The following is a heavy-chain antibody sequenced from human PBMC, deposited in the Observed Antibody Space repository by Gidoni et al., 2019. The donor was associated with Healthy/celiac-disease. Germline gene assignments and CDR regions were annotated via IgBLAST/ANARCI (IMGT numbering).Heavy chain of an antibody. CDR3: ARETGITIFGVATRSYFDY. D-gene: IGHD3-3*01. Sequence: QVQLVQSGAEVKKPGSSVKVSCKASGGTFSSYAISWVRQAPGQGLEWMGRIIPILGIANYAQKFQGRVTITADKSTSTAYMELSSLRSEDTAVYYCARETGITIFGVATRSYFDYWGQGTLVTVSS. V-gene: IGHV1-69*04. J-gene: IGHJ4*02. CDR1: GGTFSSYA. CDR2: IIPILGIA.